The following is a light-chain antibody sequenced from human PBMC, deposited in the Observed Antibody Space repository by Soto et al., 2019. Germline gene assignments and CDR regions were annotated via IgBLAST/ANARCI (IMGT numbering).Light chain of an antibody. CDR1: NLGSKN. CDR3: QVWDGTTVV. CDR2: RDT. V-gene: IGLV3-9*01. J-gene: IGLJ3*02. Sequence: SYELTQPVSVSVALGQTAKIACGGNNLGSKNVHWYQQRPGQAPVLVILRDTDRPSGIPERFSGSNSGNTATLTIRAAQAGDEADYYCQVWDGTTVVFGGGTKVTV.